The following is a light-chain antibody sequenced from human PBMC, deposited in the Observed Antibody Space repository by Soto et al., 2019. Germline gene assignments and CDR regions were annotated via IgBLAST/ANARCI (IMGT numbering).Light chain of an antibody. CDR3: HQYKFLPT. CDR1: QSVSSN. J-gene: IGKJ1*01. CDR2: GTS. V-gene: IGKV3-15*01. Sequence: EIVMTHSPATLSVSPGERATLSCRASQSVSSNLAWYQQQPGLSPRILIYGTSTRATGIPARSSGSGSGAEFTLIISRLQSEDFAVYYCHQYKFLPTVGQGTKVDIK.